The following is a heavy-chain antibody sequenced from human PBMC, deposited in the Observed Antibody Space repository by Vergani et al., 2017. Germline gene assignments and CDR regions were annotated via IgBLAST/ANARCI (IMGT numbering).Heavy chain of an antibody. CDR1: GFTFDDYA. V-gene: IGHV3-43D*04. D-gene: IGHD3-22*01. CDR2: ISWDGGST. J-gene: IGHJ4*02. Sequence: EVQLVESGGVVVQPGGSLRLSCAASGFTFDDYAMHWVRQAPGKGLEWVSLISWDGGSTYYADSVKGRFTISRDNSKNSLYLQMNSLRAEDTALYYCAKDSYDSSGDPDYWGQGTLVTVSS. CDR3: AKDSYDSSGDPDY.